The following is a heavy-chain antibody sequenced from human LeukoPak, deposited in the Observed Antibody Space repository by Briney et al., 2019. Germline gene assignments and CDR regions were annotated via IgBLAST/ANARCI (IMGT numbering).Heavy chain of an antibody. Sequence: GGSLRLSCGASGFTFSSYSMNWVRQAPGKGLEWVSSISSSSNYIYYADSVKGRFTISRDNAKNSLYLQMNSLRAEDTAVYYCAGGDYFDSSGYDASDIWGQGTMVTVSS. V-gene: IGHV3-21*01. CDR2: ISSSSNYI. J-gene: IGHJ3*02. D-gene: IGHD3-22*01. CDR3: AGGDYFDSSGYDASDI. CDR1: GFTFSSYS.